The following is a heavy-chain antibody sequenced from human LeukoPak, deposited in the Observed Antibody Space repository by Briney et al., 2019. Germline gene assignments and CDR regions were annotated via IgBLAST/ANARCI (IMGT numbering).Heavy chain of an antibody. CDR2: IIPIFGTA. CDR3: ASAGITMVRGVPPNYYYYYGMDV. J-gene: IGHJ6*04. CDR1: GGTFSSYA. Sequence: SVKVSCEASGGTFSSYAISWVRQAPGQGLEWMGGIIPIFGTANYAQKFQGRVTITADKSTSTAYMELSSLRSEDTAVYYCASAGITMVRGVPPNYYYYYGMDVWGKGTTVTVSS. D-gene: IGHD3-10*01. V-gene: IGHV1-69*06.